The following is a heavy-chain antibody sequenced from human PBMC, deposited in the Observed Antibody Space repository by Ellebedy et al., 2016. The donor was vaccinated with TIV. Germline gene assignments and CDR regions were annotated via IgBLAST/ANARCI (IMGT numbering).Heavy chain of an antibody. CDR3: ARDTAVAGTGYDY. V-gene: IGHV1-2*02. CDR1: GYTFTGYY. Sequence: AASVKVSCKASGYTFTGYYMHWVRQAPGQGLEWMGWINPNSGGTNYAQKFQGRVTMTRDTSISPAYMELSRLRSDDTAVYYCARDTAVAGTGYDYWGQGTLVTVSS. CDR2: INPNSGGT. D-gene: IGHD6-19*01. J-gene: IGHJ4*02.